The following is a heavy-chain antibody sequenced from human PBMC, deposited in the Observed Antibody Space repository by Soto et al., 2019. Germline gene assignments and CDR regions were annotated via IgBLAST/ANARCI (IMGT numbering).Heavy chain of an antibody. V-gene: IGHV4-4*02. D-gene: IGHD2-15*01. CDR2: IYHSGST. CDR3: ARVGVVRYYYYGMDV. Sequence: SATRSITCAVSGGSISSSNWWSWVRHPPGKGLEWIGEIYHSGSTNYNPSLKSRVTISVDKSKNQFSLKLSSVTAADTAVYYCARVGVVRYYYYGMDVWGQGTTVTVSS. CDR1: GGSISSSNW. J-gene: IGHJ6*02.